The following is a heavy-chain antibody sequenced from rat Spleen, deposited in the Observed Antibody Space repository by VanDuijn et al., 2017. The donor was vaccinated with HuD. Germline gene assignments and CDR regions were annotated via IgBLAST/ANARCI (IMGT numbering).Heavy chain of an antibody. V-gene: IGHV5-29*01. CDR1: GFTFSDYG. CDR2: ISYDGIST. Sequence: EVQVVESGGGLVQPVRSLKLSCAASGFTFSDYGMAWVRQAPTKGLEWVATISYDGISTYYRDSVRGRFTISSDNAKTTLYLQMDSLRSEETATYYCTRHDYSGVITNWFAYWGQGTLVTVSS. J-gene: IGHJ3*01. CDR3: TRHDYSGVITNWFAY. D-gene: IGHD4-4*01.